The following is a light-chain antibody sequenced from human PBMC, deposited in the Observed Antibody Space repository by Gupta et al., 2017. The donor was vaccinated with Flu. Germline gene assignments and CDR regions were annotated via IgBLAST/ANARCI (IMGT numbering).Light chain of an antibody. CDR1: QSVSSSY. CDR3: QQYGSSVT. J-gene: IGKJ4*01. V-gene: IGKV3-20*01. Sequence: EIVLTQSPGTLSLSLGERATLSCRASQSVSSSYLAWYQQKPGQAPKLLIFAASRRATGIPDRFSGSGSGXDFTLTXSRLEPDDFAVYYCQQYGSSVTFGXGTKVEIK. CDR2: AAS.